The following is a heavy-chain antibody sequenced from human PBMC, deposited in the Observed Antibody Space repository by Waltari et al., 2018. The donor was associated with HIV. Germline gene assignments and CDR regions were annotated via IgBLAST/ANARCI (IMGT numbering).Heavy chain of an antibody. V-gene: IGHV4-34*01. D-gene: IGHD4-17*01. CDR3: ARDSGVGYGGLYYFDY. Sequence: QVQLQPWGAGLLKPSETLSLTCAVYGGSFSGYYWSWIRQPPGKGLEWIGEINHSGSTNYNPSLKSRVTISVDTSKNQFSLKLSSVTAADTAVYYCARDSGVGYGGLYYFDYWGQGTLVTVSS. CDR1: GGSFSGYY. J-gene: IGHJ4*02. CDR2: INHSGST.